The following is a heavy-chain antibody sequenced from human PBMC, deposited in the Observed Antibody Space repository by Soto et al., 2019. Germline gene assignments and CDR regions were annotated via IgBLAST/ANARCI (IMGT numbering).Heavy chain of an antibody. V-gene: IGHV3-30*03. CDR1: GFTFSSYG. CDR3: AIDKVAAAGSGYKYYYYYGMDV. J-gene: IGHJ6*02. Sequence: GGSLRLSCAASGFTFSSYGMHWVRQAPGKGLEWVAVISFDGSNKYYADSVKGRFTISRDNSKNTLFLQMNSLRDEDTAVYYCAIDKVAAAGSGYKYYYYYGMDVWGQGTTVTVSS. CDR2: ISFDGSNK. D-gene: IGHD6-13*01.